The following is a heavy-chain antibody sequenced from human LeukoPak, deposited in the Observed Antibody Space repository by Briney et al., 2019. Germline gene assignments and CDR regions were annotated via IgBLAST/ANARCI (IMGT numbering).Heavy chain of an antibody. D-gene: IGHD5-12*01. CDR2: ISNSDDST. Sequence: PGGSLRLSCAASGFTFNNYAMSWVRQAPGKGLEWVSTISNSDDSTYYADSVKGRFTISRDNSKNTMYLQMNSLRAEDTAVYYCAKDTAKVATIRRVPHYMDVWGKGTTVTISS. V-gene: IGHV3-23*01. CDR1: GFTFNNYA. J-gene: IGHJ6*03. CDR3: AKDTAKVATIRRVPHYMDV.